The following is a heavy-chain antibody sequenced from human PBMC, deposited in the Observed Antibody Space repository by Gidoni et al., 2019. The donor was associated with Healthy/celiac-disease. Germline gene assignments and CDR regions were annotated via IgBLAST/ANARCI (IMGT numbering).Heavy chain of an antibody. Sequence: QVQLVESGGGVVQPGRSRRLSCAASGFTFSSYGMHWVRQAPGKGLEWVAVISYDGSNKYYADSVKGRFTISRDNSKNTLYLQMNSLRAEDTAVYYCAKPGTYYDILTGSDYWGQGTLVTVSS. J-gene: IGHJ4*02. CDR3: AKPGTYYDILTGSDY. D-gene: IGHD3-9*01. V-gene: IGHV3-30*18. CDR2: ISYDGSNK. CDR1: GFTFSSYG.